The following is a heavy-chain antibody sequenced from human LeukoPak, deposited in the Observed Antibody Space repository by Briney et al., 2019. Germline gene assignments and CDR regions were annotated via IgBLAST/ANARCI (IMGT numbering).Heavy chain of an antibody. Sequence: PGGSLRLSCAASGFTFSSYEMNWVRQAPGKGLEGVSYISSSGSTIYYADSVKGRFTISRDNAKNSLYLQMNSLRAEDTAVYYCARDVKSWAYFDYWGQGTLVTVSS. D-gene: IGHD6-13*01. CDR1: GFTFSSYE. J-gene: IGHJ4*02. V-gene: IGHV3-48*03. CDR2: ISSSGSTI. CDR3: ARDVKSWAYFDY.